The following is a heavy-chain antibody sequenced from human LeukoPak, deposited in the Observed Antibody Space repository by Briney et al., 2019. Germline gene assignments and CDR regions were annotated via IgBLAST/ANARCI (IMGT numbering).Heavy chain of an antibody. J-gene: IGHJ4*02. CDR1: GFTFSSYS. V-gene: IGHV3-21*01. D-gene: IGHD2-15*01. CDR2: ISSSSSYI. CDR3: ASDLGYCSGGSCDSDY. Sequence: GGSLRLSCAASGFTFSSYSMNWVRQAPGKGLEWVSSISSSSSYIYYADSVKGRFTISRDNAKNSLYLQMNSLRAEDTAVYYCASDLGYCSGGSCDSDYWGQGTLVTGSS.